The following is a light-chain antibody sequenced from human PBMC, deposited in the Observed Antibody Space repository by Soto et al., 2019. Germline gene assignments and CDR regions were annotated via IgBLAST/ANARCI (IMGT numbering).Light chain of an antibody. V-gene: IGLV2-14*01. CDR1: SNDVGRYSY. CDR2: EVS. Sequence: QSVLAQPASVSGSPGQSITISCTGSSNDVGRYSYVSWYQQHPGKTPKLIIYEVSLRPSGISDRFSASKSGNTASLTISGLRAEDEADYYCASYTSDTSRLFGTGTKVTVL. J-gene: IGLJ1*01. CDR3: ASYTSDTSRL.